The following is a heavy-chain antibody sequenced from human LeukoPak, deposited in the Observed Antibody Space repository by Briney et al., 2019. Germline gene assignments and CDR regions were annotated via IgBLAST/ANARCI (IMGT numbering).Heavy chain of an antibody. Sequence: SETLSLTCTVSGGSISSSSYYWGWIRQPPGKGLEWIGSIYYSGSTYYNPSLKSRVTISVDTSKNQFSLKLSSVTAADTAVYYCARLPEWDGMDVWGQGTTVTVSS. D-gene: IGHD1-26*01. V-gene: IGHV4-39*01. CDR3: ARLPEWDGMDV. CDR2: IYYSGST. CDR1: GGSISSSSYY. J-gene: IGHJ6*02.